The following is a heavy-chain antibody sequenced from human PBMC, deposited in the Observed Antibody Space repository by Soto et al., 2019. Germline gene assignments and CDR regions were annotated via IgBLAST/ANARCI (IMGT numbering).Heavy chain of an antibody. CDR3: ARRSDTAGYYYGMDV. Sequence: PGESLKIACKGSGYSFTSYWIGWVRQMPRKGLEWMGIIYPGDSDTRYSPSFQGQVTISADKSISTAYLQWSSLKASDTAMYYCARRSDTAGYYYGMDVWGQGTTVTVSS. D-gene: IGHD6-13*01. CDR1: GYSFTSYW. CDR2: IYPGDSDT. J-gene: IGHJ6*02. V-gene: IGHV5-51*01.